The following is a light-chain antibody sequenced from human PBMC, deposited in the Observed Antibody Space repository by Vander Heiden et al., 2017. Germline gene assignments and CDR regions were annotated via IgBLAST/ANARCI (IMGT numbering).Light chain of an antibody. J-gene: IGLJ1*01. CDR2: DVS. CDR1: SSDVGGYNY. CDR3: CSYVSSYTQV. V-gene: IGLV2-11*01. Sequence: SQAPASSGSPGQSVTISCTGTSSDVGGYNYVSWYHQSPGKAPNLMSYDVSKPPAVVYDRFSGSMSGITASPTISVLQAEDEADYYCCSYVSSYTQVFGAGTKLTVL.